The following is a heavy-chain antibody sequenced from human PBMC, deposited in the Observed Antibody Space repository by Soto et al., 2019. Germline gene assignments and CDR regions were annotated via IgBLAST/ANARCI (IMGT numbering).Heavy chain of an antibody. J-gene: IGHJ4*02. CDR3: ASFIVGATTAFDY. CDR2: ISYDGSNK. D-gene: IGHD1-26*01. V-gene: IGHV3-30-3*01. Sequence: GGSLRLSCAASGFTFSSYAMHWVRQAPGKGLEWVAVISYDGSNKYYADSVKGRFTISRDNSKNTLYLQMNSLRAEDTAVYYCASFIVGATTAFDYWGQGTLVTVSS. CDR1: GFTFSSYA.